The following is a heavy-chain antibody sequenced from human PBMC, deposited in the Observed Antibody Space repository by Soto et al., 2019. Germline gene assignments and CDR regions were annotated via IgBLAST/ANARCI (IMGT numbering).Heavy chain of an antibody. V-gene: IGHV1-18*01. J-gene: IGHJ6*02. CDR1: GYTFTSYG. CDR2: ISAYNGNT. D-gene: IGHD3-10*01. CDR3: ARSDITMVRGPNYYYGMDV. Sequence: ASVTVSCKASGYTFTSYGISWVRQAPGQGLEWMGWISAYNGNTNYAQKLQGRVTMTTDTSTSTAYMELRSLRSDDTAVYYCARSDITMVRGPNYYYGMDVWGQGTTVTVSS.